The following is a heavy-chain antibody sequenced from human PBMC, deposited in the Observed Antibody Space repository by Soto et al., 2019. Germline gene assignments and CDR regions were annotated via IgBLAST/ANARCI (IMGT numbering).Heavy chain of an antibody. CDR1: GFTFGSYF. Sequence: EVQLLESGGGLVQPGESLRLSCAASGFTFGSYFMNWVRQAPGKGPEWVSDINKDGGRTHYADSVRGRFTISRDNSRNTLYLHMNRLRAEDTALYYCAKDLHWYGMDVWGQGTTVTVSS. CDR2: INKDGGRT. CDR3: AKDLHWYGMDV. D-gene: IGHD1-1*01. V-gene: IGHV3-23*01. J-gene: IGHJ6*02.